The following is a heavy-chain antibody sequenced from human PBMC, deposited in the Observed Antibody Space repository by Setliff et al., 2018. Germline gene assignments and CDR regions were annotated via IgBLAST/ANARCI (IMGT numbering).Heavy chain of an antibody. CDR2: IKQDGSEK. CDR3: VRDLHWGFDY. CDR1: GFTFSTYA. D-gene: IGHD7-27*01. V-gene: IGHV3-7*01. Sequence: GGSLRLSCAASGFTFSTYALSWIRQAPGKGLEWVANIKQDGSEKYYADSVKGRFTISRDNVNNSLFLQMNSLRAEDTAVYYCVRDLHWGFDYWGLGTLVTVSS. J-gene: IGHJ4*02.